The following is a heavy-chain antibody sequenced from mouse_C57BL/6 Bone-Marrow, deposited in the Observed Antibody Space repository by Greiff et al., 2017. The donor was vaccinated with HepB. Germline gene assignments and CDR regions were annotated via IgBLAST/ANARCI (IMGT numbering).Heavy chain of an antibody. J-gene: IGHJ4*01. CDR3: ARMKVYYYGRYYYAMDY. CDR2: IYPGSGNT. Sequence: VQLQQSGAELVRPGASVKLSCKASGYTFTDYYINWVKQRPGQGLEWIARIYPGSGNTYYNEKFKGKATLTAEKSSSTAYMQLSSLTSEDSAVYFCARMKVYYYGRYYYAMDYWGQGTSVTVSS. CDR1: GYTFTDYY. V-gene: IGHV1-76*01. D-gene: IGHD1-1*01.